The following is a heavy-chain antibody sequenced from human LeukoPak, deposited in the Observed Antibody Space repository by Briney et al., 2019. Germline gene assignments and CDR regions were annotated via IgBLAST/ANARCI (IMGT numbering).Heavy chain of an antibody. CDR3: ARDGEMATTTYNWFDP. Sequence: SETLSLTCTVSGGSISSYYWSWIRQPPGKGLEWIGYIYYSGSTNYNPSLKSRVTISADTSKNQFSLKLSSVTAADTAVYYCARDGEMATTTYNWFDPWGQGTLVTVSS. CDR1: GGSISSYY. CDR2: IYYSGST. J-gene: IGHJ5*02. D-gene: IGHD5-24*01. V-gene: IGHV4-59*01.